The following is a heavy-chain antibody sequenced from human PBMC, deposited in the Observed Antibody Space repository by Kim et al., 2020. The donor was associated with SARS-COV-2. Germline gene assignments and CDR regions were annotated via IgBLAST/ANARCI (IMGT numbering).Heavy chain of an antibody. CDR2: VTGDGSGA. J-gene: IGHJ4*02. V-gene: IGHV3-74*01. Sequence: GGSLRLSCAASGFMFSSDWMHWVRQAPGKGLEWVSRVTGDGSGANYADSVKGRFTISRDNAKNTLYLQMNSLRPEDTAVYYCAKYTFTTASDSWGQGTLVTVPS. CDR1: GFMFSSDW. D-gene: IGHD3-22*01. CDR3: AKYTFTTASDS.